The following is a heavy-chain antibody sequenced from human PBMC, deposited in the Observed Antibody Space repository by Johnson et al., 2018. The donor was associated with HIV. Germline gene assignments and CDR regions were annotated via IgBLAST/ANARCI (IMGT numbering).Heavy chain of an antibody. CDR3: AKEKLELRTGDAFDI. Sequence: QVQLVESGGGVVQPGGSLRLSCAASGFIFSTYGMHWVRQAPGKGLEWVAFIRYDGSNKYYVDSVKGRFTISRDSSKNTLYLQMNSLRADDTAVYYCAKEKLELRTGDAFDIWGQGTVVTVSS. J-gene: IGHJ3*02. CDR2: IRYDGSNK. D-gene: IGHD1-7*01. V-gene: IGHV3-30*02. CDR1: GFIFSTYG.